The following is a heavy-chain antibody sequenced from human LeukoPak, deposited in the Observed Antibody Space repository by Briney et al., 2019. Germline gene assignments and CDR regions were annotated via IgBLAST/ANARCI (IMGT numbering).Heavy chain of an antibody. CDR1: GFTFTTYA. V-gene: IGHV3-23*01. CDR2: ISGGGGGT. CDR3: AKGYASSGWYFDY. D-gene: IGHD6-19*01. Sequence: GGSLRLSCAASGFTFTTYAMNWVRQAPGKGLEWVSVISGGGGGTYYADSVKGRFTISRDNSKNTLYLQMNSLRAEDTAVYYCAKGYASSGWYFDYWGQGTLVTVSS. J-gene: IGHJ4*02.